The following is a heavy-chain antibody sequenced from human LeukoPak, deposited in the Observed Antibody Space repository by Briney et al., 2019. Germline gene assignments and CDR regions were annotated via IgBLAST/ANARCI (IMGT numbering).Heavy chain of an antibody. CDR3: ARDQLELGTHWFAP. CDR2: IIPVLEEA. CDR1: GVTFSNSG. J-gene: IGHJ5*02. D-gene: IGHD1-1*01. V-gene: IGHV1-69*04. Sequence: GASVKVSCKASGVTFSNSGITWVRQAPGQGLEWMGRIIPVLEEAQYAQNFQGKVTITADKSTSTAYMELHSLTSEDTAVYYCARDQLELGTHWFAPWGQETLVPVSS.